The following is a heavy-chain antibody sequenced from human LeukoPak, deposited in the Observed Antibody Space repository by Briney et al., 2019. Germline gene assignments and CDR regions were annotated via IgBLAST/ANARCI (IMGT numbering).Heavy chain of an antibody. D-gene: IGHD2-8*02. CDR1: GFTFSSYA. Sequence: GGSLRLSCAASGFTFSSYAMHWVRQAPGKGLEWVAVISYDGSNKYYADSVKGRFTISRDNSKNTLYLQMNSQRAEDTAVYYCARSTRLSWSNFDYWGQGTLVTVSS. V-gene: IGHV3-30-3*01. CDR2: ISYDGSNK. J-gene: IGHJ4*02. CDR3: ARSTRLSWSNFDY.